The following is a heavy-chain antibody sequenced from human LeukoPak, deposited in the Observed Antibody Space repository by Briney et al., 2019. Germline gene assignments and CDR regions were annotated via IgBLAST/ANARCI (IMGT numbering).Heavy chain of an antibody. D-gene: IGHD6-19*01. CDR2: ISSSGSTI. J-gene: IGHJ4*02. CDR3: ARRVAVALLDY. CDR1: GFTFSDYY. Sequence: GGSLRPSCAASGFTFSDYYMSWIRQAPGKGLEWVSYISSSGSTIYYADSVKGRFTISRDNAKNSLYLQMNSLRAEDTAVYYCARRVAVALLDYWGQGTLVTVSS. V-gene: IGHV3-11*01.